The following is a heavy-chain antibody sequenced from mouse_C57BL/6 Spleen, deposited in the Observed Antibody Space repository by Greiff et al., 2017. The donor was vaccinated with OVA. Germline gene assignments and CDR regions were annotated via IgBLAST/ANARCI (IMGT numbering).Heavy chain of an antibody. CDR3: ARPELRRGGYAMDY. J-gene: IGHJ4*01. Sequence: EVQLVESGGGLVKPGGSLKLSCAASGFTFSDYGMHWVRQAPEKGLEWVAYISSGSSTIYYADTVKGRVTISRENANNTRFLQMTSLRSEATAMCYCARPELRRGGYAMDYWGQGTSVTVSS. CDR2: ISSGSSTI. V-gene: IGHV5-17*01. CDR1: GFTFSDYG. D-gene: IGHD2-12*01.